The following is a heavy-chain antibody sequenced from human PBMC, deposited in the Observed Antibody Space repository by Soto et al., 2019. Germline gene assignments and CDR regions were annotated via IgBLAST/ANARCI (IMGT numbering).Heavy chain of an antibody. CDR1: GGSISSYY. Sequence: PSETLSLTCTVSGGSISSYYWSWIRQPRGKGLEWIGYIYYSGSTNYNPSLKSRVTISVDTSKNQFSLKLSSVTAADTAVYYCARNSGPDEHDSSGYFPFDYWGQGTLVTVSS. J-gene: IGHJ4*02. CDR3: ARNSGPDEHDSSGYFPFDY. V-gene: IGHV4-59*01. D-gene: IGHD3-22*01. CDR2: IYYSGST.